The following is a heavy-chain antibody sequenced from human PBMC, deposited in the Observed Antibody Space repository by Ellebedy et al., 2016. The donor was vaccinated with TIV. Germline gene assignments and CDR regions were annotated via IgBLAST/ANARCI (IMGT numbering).Heavy chain of an antibody. CDR1: GYTFINYG. D-gene: IGHD2-2*01. J-gene: IGHJ4*02. V-gene: IGHV1-18*01. CDR2: ISAYTGDT. CDR3: ARDTYCTSTTCYLGPDY. Sequence: AASVKVSCKASGYTFINYGISWVRQAPGQRLEWMGWISAYTGDTNYAQKSQGRVTLTTDTSTSTAYMELRSLRSDDTAVYYCARDTYCTSTTCYLGPDYWGQGTLVTVSS.